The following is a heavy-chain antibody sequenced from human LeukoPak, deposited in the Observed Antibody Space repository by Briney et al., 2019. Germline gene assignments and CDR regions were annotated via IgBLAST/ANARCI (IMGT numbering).Heavy chain of an antibody. CDR1: GGTFSSYA. D-gene: IGHD3-10*01. J-gene: IGHJ6*02. Sequence: GSSVKVSCKASGGTFSSYAISWVRQAPGQGLEWMGGIIPIFGTANYAQKFQGRVTITADESTSTAYMELSSLRSEDTAVYYCARGRITMVRGVTYYYYGMDVWGQGTTVTVSS. CDR2: IIPIFGTA. CDR3: ARGRITMVRGVTYYYYGMDV. V-gene: IGHV1-69*01.